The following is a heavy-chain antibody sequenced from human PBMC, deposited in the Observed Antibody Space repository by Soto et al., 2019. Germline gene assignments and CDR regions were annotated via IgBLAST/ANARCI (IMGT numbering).Heavy chain of an antibody. D-gene: IGHD5-12*01. CDR1: GGTFSSYA. CDR3: AREWLRFGRYYYYYGMDV. CDR2: IIPIFGTA. Sequence: ASVKVSCKASGGTFSSYAISWVRQAPGQGLEWMGGIIPIFGTANYAQKFQGRVTITADESTSTAYMELSSLRSEDTAVYYCAREWLRFGRYYYYYGMDVWGQGTTVTVSS. V-gene: IGHV1-69*13. J-gene: IGHJ6*02.